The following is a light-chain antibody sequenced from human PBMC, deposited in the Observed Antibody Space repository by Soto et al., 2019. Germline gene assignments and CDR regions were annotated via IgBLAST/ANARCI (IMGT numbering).Light chain of an antibody. CDR1: QSISTW. J-gene: IGKJ1*01. Sequence: DIQLTQSPSTLSASVGDRVTITCRASQSISTWLAWYQQKPGKAPKLLIYDASSLESGVPSRFSGSGSGTEFTLTISSLQPDDFATYYRQQYNSYGTFGQGTKVDI. V-gene: IGKV1-5*01. CDR3: QQYNSYGT. CDR2: DAS.